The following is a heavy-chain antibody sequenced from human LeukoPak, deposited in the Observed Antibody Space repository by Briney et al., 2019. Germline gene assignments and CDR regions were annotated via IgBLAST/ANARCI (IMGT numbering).Heavy chain of an antibody. Sequence: SETLSLTCTVSGFSMNNGAYYWSWIRQSPGNGLEYIGYIDYSGRTYYHPSLETRVSMTVHSSHNQFSLKLTSVTTADTAVYYCAPFLGWGSSDWYFDIWGRGTLVTVSS. CDR2: IDYSGRT. CDR3: APFLGWGSSDWYFDI. V-gene: IGHV4-30-4*01. CDR1: GFSMNNGAYY. D-gene: IGHD3-16*01. J-gene: IGHJ2*01.